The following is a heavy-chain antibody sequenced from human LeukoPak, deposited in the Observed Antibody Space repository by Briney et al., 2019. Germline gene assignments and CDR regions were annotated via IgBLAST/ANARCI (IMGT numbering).Heavy chain of an antibody. CDR1: GGSISSYY. J-gene: IGHJ4*02. CDR2: IYYSGST. CDR3: ARHSPYCSSTSCHQTFDY. D-gene: IGHD2-2*01. Sequence: SETLSLTCTVSGGSISSYYWSWIRQPPGKGLEWIGYIYYSGSTNYNPSLKSRVTISVDTSKNQFSLKLSSVTAADTAVYYCARHSPYCSSTSCHQTFDYWGQGTLATVSS. V-gene: IGHV4-59*08.